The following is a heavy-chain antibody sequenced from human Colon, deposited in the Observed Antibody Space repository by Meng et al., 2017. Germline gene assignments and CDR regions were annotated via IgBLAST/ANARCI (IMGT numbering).Heavy chain of an antibody. Sequence: VQLQESGPGLVMPSQTPSLTCTVPGGSISRCDYYCDWIRQPPGKGLECSGYIYYTGSTNYNPSLKSRVTISVDTSKNQFSLKLSSVTAADTAVYYCAREVAGSGIDYWGQGTLVTVSS. V-gene: IGHV4-30-4*01. J-gene: IGHJ4*02. CDR1: GGSISRCDYY. D-gene: IGHD6-19*01. CDR2: IYYTGST. CDR3: AREVAGSGIDY.